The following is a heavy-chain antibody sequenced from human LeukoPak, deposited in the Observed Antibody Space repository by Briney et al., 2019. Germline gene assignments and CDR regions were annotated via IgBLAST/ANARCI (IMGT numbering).Heavy chain of an antibody. D-gene: IGHD3-9*01. CDR2: INPNSGGT. CDR1: GYTFTNYD. J-gene: IGHJ4*02. Sequence: ASVKVSCKASGYTFTNYDINWVRQAPGQGLEWMGWINPNSGGTNYAQKFQGRVTMTRDTSISTAYMELSRLRSDDTAVYYCARDRVDYDILTGYYSYWGQGTLVTVSS. V-gene: IGHV1-2*02. CDR3: ARDRVDYDILTGYYSY.